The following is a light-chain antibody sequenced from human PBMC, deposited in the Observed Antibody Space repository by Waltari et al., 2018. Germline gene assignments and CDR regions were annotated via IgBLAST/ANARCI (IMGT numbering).Light chain of an antibody. CDR3: SAWDDSLRGPA. CDR1: TSNVGTNT. Sequence: QSVLTQPPSASGTPGQRVTFFCSGNTSNVGTNTVKWYQQLPGTAPKLRIFDDNQRASAVPDRFSCSRSGTSASLAIKGLQSEDEADYYCSAWDDSLRGPAFGGGTKLTVL. V-gene: IGLV1-44*01. J-gene: IGLJ2*01. CDR2: DDN.